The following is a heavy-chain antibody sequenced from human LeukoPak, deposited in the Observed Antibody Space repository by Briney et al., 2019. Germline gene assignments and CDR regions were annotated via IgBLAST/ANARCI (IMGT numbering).Heavy chain of an antibody. V-gene: IGHV4-34*01. Sequence: PGGSLRLSCAASGFTFSSYGMHWIRQPPGKGLEWIGEINHSGSTNYNPSLKSRVTISVDTSKNQFSLKLSSVTAADTAVYYCARGGSSWYFDYWGQGTLVTVSS. D-gene: IGHD6-13*01. CDR3: ARGGSSWYFDY. CDR2: INHSGST. CDR1: GFTFSSYG. J-gene: IGHJ4*02.